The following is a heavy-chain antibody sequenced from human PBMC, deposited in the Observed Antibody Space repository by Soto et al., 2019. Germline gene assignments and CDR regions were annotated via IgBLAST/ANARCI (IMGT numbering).Heavy chain of an antibody. Sequence: SETLSLTCSVNGDSINSGSVYWSWIRQSPGKGLEYIGYITYSGRTFYNPSLKSRVTMSVDTFKNQFSLKLGSVTAADTAVYYCAGHALLWFGVRYYYGMDVWGQGTTVTVSS. D-gene: IGHD3-10*01. CDR3: AGHALLWFGVRYYYGMDV. CDR2: ITYSGRT. V-gene: IGHV4-30-4*01. CDR1: GDSINSGSVY. J-gene: IGHJ6*02.